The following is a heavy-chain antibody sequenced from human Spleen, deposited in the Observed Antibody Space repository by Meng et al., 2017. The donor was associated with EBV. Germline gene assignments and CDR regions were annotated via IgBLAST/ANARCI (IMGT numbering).Heavy chain of an antibody. Sequence: GHVQQWGAGLLKTSEPLPLTCGVSGGSLSGYYWTWIRQSSGKGLEWIGEINQSGSTNYNPSLKSRVTVSVDTSKNQFSLRVTSVTAADSALYYCAREAGPFFGVIVYDSWGQGTLVTVSS. D-gene: IGHD3-3*01. CDR3: AREAGPFFGVIVYDS. CDR1: GGSLSGYY. J-gene: IGHJ4*02. V-gene: IGHV4-34*01. CDR2: INQSGST.